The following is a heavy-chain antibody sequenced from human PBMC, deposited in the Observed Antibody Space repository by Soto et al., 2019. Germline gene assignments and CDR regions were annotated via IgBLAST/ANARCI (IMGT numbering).Heavy chain of an antibody. D-gene: IGHD3-9*01. CDR1: GGSISSGDYY. CDR3: ARMDYEYYDILTGILQAAPFDY. CDR2: IYYSGST. J-gene: IGHJ4*02. V-gene: IGHV4-30-4*01. Sequence: QVQLQESGPGLVKPSQTLSLTCTVSGGSISSGDYYWSWIRQPPGKGLEWIGYIYYSGSTYYNPSLKSRVTISVDTSKNQFSLKLSSVTAADTAVYYCARMDYEYYDILTGILQAAPFDYWGQGTLVTVSS.